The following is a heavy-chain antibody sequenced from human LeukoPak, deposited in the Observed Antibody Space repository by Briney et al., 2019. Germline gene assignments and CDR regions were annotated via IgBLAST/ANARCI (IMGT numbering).Heavy chain of an antibody. V-gene: IGHV7-4-1*02. J-gene: IGHJ4*02. D-gene: IGHD2-15*01. CDR2: INTNTGNP. CDR1: GYTFTTYP. Sequence: ASVKVSCTASGYTFTTYPMNWVRQAPGQGLEWMGWINTNTGNPTYAQGFTGRFVFSLDTSVSTAYLQISSLKPEDTAVYYCASSYCSGGHCYPQQKAYYFDFWGQGTLVTVSS. CDR3: ASSYCSGGHCYPQQKAYYFDF.